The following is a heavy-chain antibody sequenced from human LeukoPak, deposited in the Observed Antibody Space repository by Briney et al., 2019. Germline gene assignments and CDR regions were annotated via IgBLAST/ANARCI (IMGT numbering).Heavy chain of an antibody. J-gene: IGHJ4*02. Sequence: PSETLSLTCTVSGDSISSRHWWSWVRPSPGRGLEWIGEVYHVESTNYNPSLKSRVTISLDKSKNQFSLRLTSVTAADTAVYYCARVVDYYYYFDSWGQGTLVTVFS. D-gene: IGHD1-26*01. V-gene: IGHV4-4*02. CDR2: VYHVEST. CDR3: ARVVDYYYYFDS. CDR1: GDSISSRHW.